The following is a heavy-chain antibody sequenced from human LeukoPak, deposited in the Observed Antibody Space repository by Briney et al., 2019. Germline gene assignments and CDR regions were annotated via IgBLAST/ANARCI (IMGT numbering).Heavy chain of an antibody. V-gene: IGHV3-23*01. CDR2: IGGGGSS. J-gene: IGHJ4*02. D-gene: IGHD3-10*01. CDR3: VKGVTMVRGSREFDY. Sequence: PGGSLRLSCTASGFSFSNSAMNWVPQAPGEGMEWVSSIGGGGSSYYAGSVKGRFTISRDNSKNTVYLQMNNLRAEDTAIFYCVKGVTMVRGSREFDYWGQGTLVTVSS. CDR1: GFSFSNSA.